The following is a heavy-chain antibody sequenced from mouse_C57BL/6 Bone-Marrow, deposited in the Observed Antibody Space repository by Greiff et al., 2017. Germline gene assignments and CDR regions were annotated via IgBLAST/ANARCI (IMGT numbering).Heavy chain of an antibody. J-gene: IGHJ1*03. CDR3: ARIFCITAVVATGDFDV. D-gene: IGHD1-1*01. V-gene: IGHV1-39*01. Sequence: EVQLQQSGPELVKPGASVKISFKASGYSFTDYYMNWVKQSNGKSLEWIGVINPNYGTPSNYQKFKGTATLTVDQSSSTAYMQLNSLTSEDSAVDYCARIFCITAVVATGDFDVWGTGTAITVTA. CDR1: GYSFTDYY. CDR2: INPNYGTP.